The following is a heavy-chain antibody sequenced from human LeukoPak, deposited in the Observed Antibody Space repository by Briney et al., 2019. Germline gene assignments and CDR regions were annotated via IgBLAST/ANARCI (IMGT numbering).Heavy chain of an antibody. CDR3: AREGSKWELPHAFDI. V-gene: IGHV4-61*01. J-gene: IGHJ3*02. D-gene: IGHD1-26*01. Sequence: SETLSLTCTVSGGSISSSSYYWGWIRQPPGKGLEWIGYIYYSGSTNYNPSLKSRVTISVDTSKNQFSLKLSSVTAADTAVYYCAREGSKWELPHAFDIWGQGTMVTVSS. CDR2: IYYSGST. CDR1: GGSISSSSYY.